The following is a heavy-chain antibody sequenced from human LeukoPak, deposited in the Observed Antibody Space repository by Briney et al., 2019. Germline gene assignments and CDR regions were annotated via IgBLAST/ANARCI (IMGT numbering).Heavy chain of an antibody. CDR1: GYSFTSYW. D-gene: IGHD6-19*01. V-gene: IGHV5-10-1*01. Sequence: GESLKISGKGSGYSFTSYWISWVRQMPGKGLEWMGRIDPSDSYNNYRPSFQGHVTISADKSISTAYLQWSSLKASDTAMYYCAGAGIAVAGNAEYFQHWGQGTLVTVSS. CDR2: IDPSDSYN. J-gene: IGHJ1*01. CDR3: AGAGIAVAGNAEYFQH.